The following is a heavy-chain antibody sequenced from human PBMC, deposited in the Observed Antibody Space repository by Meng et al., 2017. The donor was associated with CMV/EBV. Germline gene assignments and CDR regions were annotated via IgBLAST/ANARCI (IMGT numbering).Heavy chain of an antibody. J-gene: IGHJ6*02. CDR1: GFTFSDHY. Sequence: GGSLRLSCAASGFTFSDHYMDWVRQAPGKGLEWVGRTRNKANSYTTEYAASVKGRFTISRDDSKNSLYPQMNSLKTEDTAVYYCARFHYYYGMDVWGQGTTVTVSS. V-gene: IGHV3-72*01. CDR2: TRNKANSYTT. CDR3: ARFHYYYGMDV.